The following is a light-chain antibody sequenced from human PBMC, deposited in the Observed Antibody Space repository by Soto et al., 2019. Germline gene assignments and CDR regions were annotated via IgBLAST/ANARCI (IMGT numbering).Light chain of an antibody. Sequence: EIVMTQSPATLSVSPGERATLSCRASQSVNTNLAWYQQKPGQAPRLLIYGASTRATGVPARFSGSGSGTEFTLTISSLQSEDFAVYYCQQYECWPPMYTFGQGTKLEIK. CDR2: GAS. CDR3: QQYECWPPMYT. J-gene: IGKJ2*01. CDR1: QSVNTN. V-gene: IGKV3-15*01.